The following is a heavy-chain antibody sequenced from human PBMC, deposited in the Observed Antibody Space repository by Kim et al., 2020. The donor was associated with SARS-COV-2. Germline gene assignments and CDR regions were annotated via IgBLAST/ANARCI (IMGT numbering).Heavy chain of an antibody. V-gene: IGHV3-23*01. D-gene: IGHD2-2*02. J-gene: IGHJ4*02. CDR2: IGGSGDST. CDR1: GFTFSSYT. CDR3: AKGDCGSSSCYTTDH. Sequence: GGSLRLSCAASGFTFSSYTMNWVRQAPGKGLEWVSSIGGSGDSTYYADSVKGRFTISRDNSKDTLFLQMKSLSAEDTAVYYCAKGDCGSSSCYTTDHWGRGTLVTVSS.